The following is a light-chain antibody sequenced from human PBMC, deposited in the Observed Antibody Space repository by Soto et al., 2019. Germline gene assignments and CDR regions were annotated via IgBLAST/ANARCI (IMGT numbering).Light chain of an antibody. Sequence: DIEMTQSPSTLSASVGDTVTITCRASQSIATWLAWYQQKPEKAPKLLIYNATNVQSGVPSRFSGSGSGTEFSLTISSLQPEDFAIYYCQQYNDYQYTFGQGTKLEIK. CDR2: NAT. CDR3: QQYNDYQYT. CDR1: QSIATW. V-gene: IGKV1-5*03. J-gene: IGKJ2*01.